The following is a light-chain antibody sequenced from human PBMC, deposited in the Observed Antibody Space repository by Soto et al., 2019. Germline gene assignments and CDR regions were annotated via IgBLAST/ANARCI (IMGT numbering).Light chain of an antibody. J-gene: IGLJ2*01. CDR2: EVT. CDR1: SSDIGAYNY. Sequence: QSALTQPPSASGSPGQSVTISCSGTSSDIGAYNYVSWYQQHPGKAPKLLISEVTKRPSGVPDRFSGSKSGNTASLTVSGLQGDDEADYYCSAYGGNNNSVIFGGGTKLNVL. CDR3: SAYGGNNNSVI. V-gene: IGLV2-8*01.